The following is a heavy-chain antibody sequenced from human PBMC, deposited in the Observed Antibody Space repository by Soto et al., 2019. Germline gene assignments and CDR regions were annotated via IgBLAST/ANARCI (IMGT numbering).Heavy chain of an antibody. V-gene: IGHV3-23*01. CDR3: TRETVAGITGLDY. CDR2: ISVSDAFI. D-gene: IGHD1-20*01. J-gene: IGHJ4*02. CDR1: GFNVGAFA. Sequence: EVQLLESGGDLVQPGGSLRLSCAASGFNVGAFAVNWVRQAPGKGLEWVSGISVSDAFIYYADSVRGRFSISRDASENILYLQMNSLTVDDTALYYCTRETVAGITGLDYWGPGTLVTVSS.